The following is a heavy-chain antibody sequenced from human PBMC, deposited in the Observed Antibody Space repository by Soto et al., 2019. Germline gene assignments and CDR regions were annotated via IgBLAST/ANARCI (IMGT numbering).Heavy chain of an antibody. CDR3: AKDGGRTWIQLCDY. CDR1: GFTFSSYA. Sequence: EVQLLESGGGLVQPGGSLRLSCAASGFTFSSYAMSWVRQAPGKGLEWVSAISGSGGSTYYADSVKGRFTISRDNSKNTLYLQMNSLRAEDTAVYCCAKDGGRTWIQLCDYWGQGTLVTVSS. V-gene: IGHV3-23*01. J-gene: IGHJ4*02. CDR2: ISGSGGST. D-gene: IGHD5-18*01.